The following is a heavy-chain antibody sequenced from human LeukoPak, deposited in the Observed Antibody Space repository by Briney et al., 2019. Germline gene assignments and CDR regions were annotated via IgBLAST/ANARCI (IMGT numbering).Heavy chain of an antibody. V-gene: IGHV3-74*01. J-gene: IGHJ5*02. CDR2: NNGDGSTT. Sequence: GGSLRLSCVASGFSLSGYWMYWVRQAPGKGLMYLSRNNGDGSTTNYADVVKGRFTMSRDNVKNTLYLQMNSLRVEDTAVYYCARDPRNVGLAPWGQGTLVTVSS. D-gene: IGHD2-15*01. CDR3: ARDPRNVGLAP. CDR1: GFSLSGYW.